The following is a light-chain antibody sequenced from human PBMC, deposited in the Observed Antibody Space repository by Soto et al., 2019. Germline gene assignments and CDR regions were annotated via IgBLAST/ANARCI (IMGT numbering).Light chain of an antibody. J-gene: IGLJ2*01. Sequence: QSALTQPPSASGSPGQSVTISCTGTSSDVGGYNYVSWYQQHPGKAPKLMIYEGSKRPSGVPDRFSGSKSGNTSSLTVSGLQAEDEAYYYCRSYADSNNLVFGGGTKLTVL. CDR2: EGS. V-gene: IGLV2-8*01. CDR3: RSYADSNNLV. CDR1: SSDVGGYNY.